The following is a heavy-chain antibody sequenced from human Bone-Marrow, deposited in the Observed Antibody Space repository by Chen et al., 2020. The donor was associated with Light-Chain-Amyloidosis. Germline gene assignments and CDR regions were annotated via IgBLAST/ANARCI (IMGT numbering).Heavy chain of an antibody. J-gene: IGHJ4*02. CDR1: GFSFKDHA. Sequence: EVRLLESGGALVQPGESLRPSCLASGFSFKDHAMNWVRQAPGQGLEWVSSISESGSNTDYIDSVRGRFTISRDNYNNILFLQLRSLGVEDTAVYYCAKQCLIGGWGQGTLITVSS. CDR3: AKQCLIGG. CDR2: ISESGSNT. V-gene: IGHV3-23*01. D-gene: IGHD2-2*01.